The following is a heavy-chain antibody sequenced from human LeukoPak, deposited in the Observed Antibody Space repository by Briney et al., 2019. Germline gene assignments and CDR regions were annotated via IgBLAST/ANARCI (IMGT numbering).Heavy chain of an antibody. CDR3: AREGSGWYRGFDY. Sequence: PGGSLRLSCAASGFTFSSYWMHWVRQAPGKGLVWVSRINSDGSSTSYADSVKGRFTISRDNAKSTLYLQMNSLRAEDTAVYYCAREGSGWYRGFDYWGQGTLVTVSS. CDR1: GFTFSSYW. J-gene: IGHJ4*02. CDR2: INSDGSST. D-gene: IGHD6-19*01. V-gene: IGHV3-74*01.